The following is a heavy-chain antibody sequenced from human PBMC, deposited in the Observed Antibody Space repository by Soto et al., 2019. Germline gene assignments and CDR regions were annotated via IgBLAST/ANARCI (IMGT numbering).Heavy chain of an antibody. CDR1: GGSISSGDYY. J-gene: IGHJ5*02. CDR2: IYYSGSP. V-gene: IGHV4-30-4*01. D-gene: IGHD3-9*01. CDR3: AGRHISTGISGP. Sequence: PSETLSLTCTVSGGSISSGDYYWSWIRQPPGKGLEWIGYIYYSGSPYYNPSLKSRVTISVDTSKNQFSLKLSSVTAADTAVYYCAGRHISTGISGPRGQGTLGSVSS.